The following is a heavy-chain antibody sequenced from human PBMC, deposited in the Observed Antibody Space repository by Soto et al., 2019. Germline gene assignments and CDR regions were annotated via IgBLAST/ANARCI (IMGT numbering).Heavy chain of an antibody. J-gene: IGHJ4*02. Sequence: PGGSLRLSCAASGFTSSSYWMHWVRQVPGKGLVWVSRINSDGGGTNYADSVKGRFTISRDNAKNTLYLQMDSLRAEDTAVYYCAKGAYEFDYWGQGTLVTVSS. CDR2: INSDGGGT. CDR3: AKGAYEFDY. CDR1: GFTSSSYW. V-gene: IGHV3-74*01. D-gene: IGHD3-22*01.